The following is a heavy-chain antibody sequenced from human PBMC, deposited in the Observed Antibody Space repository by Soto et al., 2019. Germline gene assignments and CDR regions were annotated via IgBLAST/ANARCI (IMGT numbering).Heavy chain of an antibody. J-gene: IGHJ4*02. V-gene: IGHV3-21*01. CDR1: GFTFTNYG. Sequence: EVQLLESGGGLVRPGGSLTLSCAVSGFTFTNYGINWVRQAPGKGLEWVSSVSQSDYTYYSESVKGRFTISRDNARNSVSLQMDNLRAEDTAVYYCTTEASIIIPAVADFWGQGTLVTVSS. CDR2: VSQSDYT. D-gene: IGHD6-19*01. CDR3: TTEASIIIPAVADF.